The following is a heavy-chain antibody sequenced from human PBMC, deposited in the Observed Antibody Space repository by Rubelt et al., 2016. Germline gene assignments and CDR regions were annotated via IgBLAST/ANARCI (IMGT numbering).Heavy chain of an antibody. V-gene: IGHV3-53*01. CDR3: ARDVHH. CDR2: IFANGRT. J-gene: IGHJ4*02. D-gene: IGHD1-1*01. CDR1: GLAVSASY. Sequence: GLAVSASYMHWVRQAPGRGLEWVSFIFANGRTEYAEAVKGRFTVSRDTSKETVDLQMNSLRAEDTAVYYCARDVHHWGQGTLVTVSS.